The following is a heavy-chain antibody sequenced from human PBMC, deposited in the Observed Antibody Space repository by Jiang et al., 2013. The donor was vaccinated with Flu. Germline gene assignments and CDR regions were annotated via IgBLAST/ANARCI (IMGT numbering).Heavy chain of an antibody. D-gene: IGHD2-15*01. CDR3: ARLHFGGGGDY. Sequence: YADSVKGRFTISRDNAKNSLYLQMNSLRVEDTAVYYCARLHFGGGGDYWGQGTLVTVSS. J-gene: IGHJ4*02. V-gene: IGHV3-11*06.